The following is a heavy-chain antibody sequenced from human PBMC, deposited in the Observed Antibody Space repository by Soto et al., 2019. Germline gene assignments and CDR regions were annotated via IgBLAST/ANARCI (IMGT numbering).Heavy chain of an antibody. CDR2: IYWNDDK. CDR1: GFSLTTSGVG. Sequence: QITLKESGPTLVKPTQTLTLTCTFSGFSLTTSGVGVGWIRQPPGKALEWLALIYWNDDKRYSPSLKSRLTITQDTSKNHVVLAMTNMDTVDTATDYCAHHTRTPATNWFDPWGLGTLVTVSS. D-gene: IGHD2-2*01. J-gene: IGHJ5*02. V-gene: IGHV2-5*01. CDR3: AHHTRTPATNWFDP.